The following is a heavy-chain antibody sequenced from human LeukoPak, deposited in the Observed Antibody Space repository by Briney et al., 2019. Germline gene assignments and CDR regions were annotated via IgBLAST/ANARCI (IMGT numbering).Heavy chain of an antibody. V-gene: IGHV4-31*03. D-gene: IGHD3-3*01. CDR3: ARDHSRDFWSGYYPGMDV. Sequence: PSETLSLTCTVSGGSISSGGYYWSWIRQHPGEGLEWIGYTYYSGSTYYNPSLKSRVTISVDTSKNQFSLKLSSVTAADTAVYYCARDHSRDFWSGYYPGMDVWGQGTTVTVSS. J-gene: IGHJ6*02. CDR2: TYYSGST. CDR1: GGSISSGGYY.